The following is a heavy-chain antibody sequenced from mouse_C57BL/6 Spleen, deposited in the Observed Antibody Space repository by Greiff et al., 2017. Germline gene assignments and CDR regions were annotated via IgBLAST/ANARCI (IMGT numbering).Heavy chain of an antibody. CDR3: AKSCGSSHLNVDV. CDR1: GYSFTDYN. J-gene: IGHJ1*03. D-gene: IGHD1-1*01. V-gene: IGHV1-39*01. Sequence: VQLQQSGPELVKPGASVKISCKASGYSFTDYNMNWVKQSNGKSLEWIGVINPNFGTTSYNQKFKGKATLTVDQSSSTAYMQLYSLTSEDSAVDYGAKSCGSSHLNVDVWSTGTAVTVSS. CDR2: INPNFGTT.